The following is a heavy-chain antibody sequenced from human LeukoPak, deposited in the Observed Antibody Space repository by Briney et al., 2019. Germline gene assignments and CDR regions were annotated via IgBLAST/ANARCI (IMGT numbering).Heavy chain of an antibody. CDR3: ARVRDSNNWWGAFDI. V-gene: IGHV1-18*01. J-gene: IGHJ3*02. D-gene: IGHD1-1*01. CDR2: ISTVSGNR. Sequence: ASVKVSRKASGYTFSSSSITWVRQAPGQGPEWMGWISTVSGNRQYAQKFQDRVTLTTDTSTNTVHMELTSLRSDDTAVYYCARVRDSNNWWGAFDIWGQGTMVTVSS. CDR1: GYTFSSSS.